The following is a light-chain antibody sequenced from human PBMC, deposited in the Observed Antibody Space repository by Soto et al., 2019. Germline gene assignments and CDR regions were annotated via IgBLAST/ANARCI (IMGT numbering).Light chain of an antibody. V-gene: IGLV2-14*01. Sequence: QSALTQPASVAGSPGQSITLSCTGTRTDVGGYNYVSWYQQHPGKAPKLIIYEVSNRRSGVSNRFSGSKSDNTASLTISGLQAEDEADYYCCSYVSSKTYVFGTGTKLTVL. J-gene: IGLJ1*01. CDR1: RTDVGGYNY. CDR2: EVS. CDR3: CSYVSSKTYV.